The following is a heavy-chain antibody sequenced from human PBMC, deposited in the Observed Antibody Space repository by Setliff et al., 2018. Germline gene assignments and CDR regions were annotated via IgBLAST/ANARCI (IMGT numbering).Heavy chain of an antibody. V-gene: IGHV3-23*01. D-gene: IGHD6-19*01. J-gene: IGHJ4*02. Sequence: GGSLRLSCAASGFTFSSYWMSWVRQAPGKGLEWVSVISGSGSTTYQADPVKGRFTISRDNSKNMLYLQMNSLRAEDTAVYYCARAFGSGWFWGQGTLVTVSS. CDR2: ISGSGSTT. CDR3: ARAFGSGWF. CDR1: GFTFSSYW.